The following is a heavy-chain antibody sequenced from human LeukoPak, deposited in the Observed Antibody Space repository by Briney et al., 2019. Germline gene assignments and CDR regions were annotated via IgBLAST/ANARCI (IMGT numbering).Heavy chain of an antibody. CDR1: GYTFTSTY. Sequence: ASGKVSFKASGYTFTSTYMHWVPKAPGQGLEWLGIINPSGGSTSSAQTFQGRVTMTRDTSTSPDYMGLTSLRSEDTAVSYCARASSARGPSYHRAASYFDYWGQGTVVTVSS. V-gene: IGHV1-46*01. CDR2: INPSGGST. CDR3: ARASSARGPSYHRAASYFDY. D-gene: IGHD1-26*01. J-gene: IGHJ4*02.